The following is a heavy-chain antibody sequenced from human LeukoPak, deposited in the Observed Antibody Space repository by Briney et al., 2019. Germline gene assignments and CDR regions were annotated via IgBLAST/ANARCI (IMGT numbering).Heavy chain of an antibody. J-gene: IGHJ3*02. Sequence: GGSLRLSCAASGFTFSSYSMNWVRQAPGKGLEWVSSISSSSSYIYYADSVKGRFTISRDNAKNSLYLQMNSLRAEDTAVYYCARDQISGDAFDIWGQGTMVTVSS. V-gene: IGHV3-21*01. CDR3: ARDQISGDAFDI. CDR1: GFTFSSYS. CDR2: ISSSSSYI.